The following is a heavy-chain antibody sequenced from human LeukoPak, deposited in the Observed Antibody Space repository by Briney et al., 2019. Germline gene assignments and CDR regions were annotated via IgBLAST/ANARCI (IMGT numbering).Heavy chain of an antibody. CDR1: GGSFSGYY. J-gene: IGHJ4*02. CDR2: INHSGST. CDR3: ARVGKVGATTYDY. D-gene: IGHD1-26*01. Sequence: SETLSLTCAVYGGSFSGYYWSWIRQPPGKGLEWIGEINHSGSTNYNPSLKSRVTISVDTSKNQFSLKLSSVTAADTAVYYCARVGKVGATTYDYWGQGTLVTVSS. V-gene: IGHV4-34*01.